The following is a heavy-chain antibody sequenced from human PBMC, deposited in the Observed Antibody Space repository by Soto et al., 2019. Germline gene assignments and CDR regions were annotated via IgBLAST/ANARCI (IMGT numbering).Heavy chain of an antibody. V-gene: IGHV3-21*04. J-gene: IGHJ4*02. D-gene: IGHD3-3*01. CDR3: AKVAKSGVVIEYFDS. CDR2: VSSTTNYI. CDR1: GVTFTRYS. Sequence: PGGSLRLSCAASGVTFTRYSMNWVRQAPGKGREWVSSVSSTTNYIYYADSMKGRFTVSRDNSKNTLYVQMNSLRVEDTAVYYCAKVAKSGVVIEYFDSWGQGSVVTVSS.